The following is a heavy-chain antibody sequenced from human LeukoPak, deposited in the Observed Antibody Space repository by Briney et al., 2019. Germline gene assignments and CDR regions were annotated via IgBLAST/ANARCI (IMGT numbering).Heavy chain of an antibody. D-gene: IGHD5-12*01. Sequence: ASVKVSCKVSGYTLTELSMHWVRQAPGKGLEWMGGFDPEDGETIYAQKFQGRVTMTEDTSTDTAYMELSSLRSEDTAVYCCAREGYYGQRGYSGYDVPDYWGQGTLVTVSS. CDR3: AREGYYGQRGYSGYDVPDY. CDR1: GYTLTELS. CDR2: FDPEDGET. V-gene: IGHV1-24*01. J-gene: IGHJ4*02.